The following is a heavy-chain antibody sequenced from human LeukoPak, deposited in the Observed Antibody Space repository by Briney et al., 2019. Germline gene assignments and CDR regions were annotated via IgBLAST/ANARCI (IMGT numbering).Heavy chain of an antibody. V-gene: IGHV4-59*08. CDR2: IYYSGST. CDR1: GGSISSYY. CDR3: ARHIRYYDFWSGYFNYYGMDV. J-gene: IGHJ6*02. Sequence: PETLSLTCTVSGGSISSYYWSWIRQPPGKGLEWIGYIYYSGSTNYNPSLKSRVTISVDTSKNQFSLKLSSVTAADTAVYYCARHIRYYDFWSGYFNYYGMDVWGQGTTVTVSS. D-gene: IGHD3-3*01.